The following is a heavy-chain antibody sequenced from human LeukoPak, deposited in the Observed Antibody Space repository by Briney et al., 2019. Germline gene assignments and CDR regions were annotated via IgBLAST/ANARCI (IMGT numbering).Heavy chain of an antibody. CDR1: GYTLTSYG. CDR3: ARPRFPYYRLSGADYYYMDV. D-gene: IGHD3-10*01. CDR2: ISAYNGNT. V-gene: IGHV1-18*01. J-gene: IGHJ6*03. Sequence: ASVKVSCKASGYTLTSYGISWVRQAPGQGLEWMGWISAYNGNTRYAQKLQGRVTMTTDSSTSTAYMELSSLGSEDTAVYYCARPRFPYYRLSGADYYYMDVWGKGTTVTVSS.